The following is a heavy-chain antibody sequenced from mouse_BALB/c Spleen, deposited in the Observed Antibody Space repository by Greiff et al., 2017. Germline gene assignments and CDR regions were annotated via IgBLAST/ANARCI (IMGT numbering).Heavy chain of an antibody. CDR1: GYTFTSYW. CDR2: INPSTGYT. Sequence: QVQLQQSGAELAKPGASVKMSCKASGYTFTSYWMHWVKQRPGQGLEWIGYINPSTGYTEYNQKFKDKATLTADKSSSTAYMQLSSLTSEDSAVYYCAPGITTVRRAMDYWGQGTSVTVSS. V-gene: IGHV1-7*01. CDR3: APGITTVRRAMDY. J-gene: IGHJ4*01. D-gene: IGHD1-1*01.